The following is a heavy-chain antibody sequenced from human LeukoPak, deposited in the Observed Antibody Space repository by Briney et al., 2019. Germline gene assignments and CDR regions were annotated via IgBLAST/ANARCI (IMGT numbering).Heavy chain of an antibody. CDR2: IIPIFGTA. CDR1: GGTFSSYA. CDR3: ARGESSGFDY. D-gene: IGHD6-19*01. J-gene: IGHJ4*02. Sequence: SVNVSCTASGGTFSSYAISWVRQAPGQGLEWMGGIIPIFGTANYAQKFQGRVTITADESTSTAYMELSSLRSEDTAVYYCARGESSGFDYWGQGTLVTVSS. V-gene: IGHV1-69*13.